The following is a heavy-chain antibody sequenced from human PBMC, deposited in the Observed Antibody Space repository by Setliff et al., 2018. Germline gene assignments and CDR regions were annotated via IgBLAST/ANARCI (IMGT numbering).Heavy chain of an antibody. CDR1: GYSFKSDDY. CDR3: VRDLGHGGDSDY. Sequence: PSETLSLTCDVSGYSFKSDDYWAWIRQSPGKGLEWVGSVSHSGSPYYNPSLKSRVTISEDKSKNYLSLKLNSVTAVDTAIYYCVRDLGHGGDSDYWGQGILVTVSS. V-gene: IGHV4-38-2*02. J-gene: IGHJ4*02. D-gene: IGHD2-21*02. CDR2: VSHSGSP.